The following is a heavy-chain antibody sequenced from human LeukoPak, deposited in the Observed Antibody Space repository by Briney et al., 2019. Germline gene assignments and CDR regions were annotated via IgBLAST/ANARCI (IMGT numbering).Heavy chain of an antibody. D-gene: IGHD4-17*01. J-gene: IGHJ4*02. V-gene: IGHV4-59*01. CDR3: TRGTVTINYFDY. CDR2: IYYTGDT. Sequence: PSETLSLTCTVSGGSISSYYWSWIRQPPGKGLEWIGYIYYTGDTNYNPSLKSRVTISVDTSKNQFSLRLSSVTAADTAVYYCTRGTVTINYFDYWGQGTLVTVSS. CDR1: GGSISSYY.